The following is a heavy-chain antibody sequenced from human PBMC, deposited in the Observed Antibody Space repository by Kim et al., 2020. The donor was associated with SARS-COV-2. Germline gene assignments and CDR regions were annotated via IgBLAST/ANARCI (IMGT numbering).Heavy chain of an antibody. J-gene: IGHJ4*02. V-gene: IGHV4-34*01. CDR3: ARSWSSNYYSDH. D-gene: IGHD3-3*01. Sequence: WAWIRQTPGKGLEGIGEINHRRTTNYNTSLKSRVTLSVDTSKNQFSLKVIAVAAADTAVYYCARSWSSNYYSDHWGPGTLVTVSS. CDR2: INHRRTT.